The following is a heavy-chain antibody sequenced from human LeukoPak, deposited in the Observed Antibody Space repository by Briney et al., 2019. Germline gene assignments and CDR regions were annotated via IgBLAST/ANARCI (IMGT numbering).Heavy chain of an antibody. CDR2: ISGSGGST. D-gene: IGHD4-17*01. Sequence: GGSLRLSCAASRFTFSSYAMSWVRQAPGKGLEWVSAISGSGGSTYYADSVKGRFTISRDNAKNTLYLQMNSLRAEDTAVYYCARVSGDFDYWGQGTLVTVSS. J-gene: IGHJ4*02. CDR1: RFTFSSYA. CDR3: ARVSGDFDY. V-gene: IGHV3-23*01.